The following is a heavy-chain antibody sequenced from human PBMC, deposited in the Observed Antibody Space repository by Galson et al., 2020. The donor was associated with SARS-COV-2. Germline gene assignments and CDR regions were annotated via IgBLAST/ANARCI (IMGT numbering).Heavy chain of an antibody. Sequence: GGSLRLSCAASGFTFSTFDMQWVRHVEGKGLEWVAALGTTPGATFYSASVKGRFTISRENAKNSVFLQMNSLRAEDTAVYYCARARSGNYHDSSGFYFYWGQGVLVTVAS. CDR3: ARARSGNYHDSSGFYFY. CDR2: LGTTPGAT. V-gene: IGHV3-13*01. D-gene: IGHD3-22*01. CDR1: GFTFSTFD. J-gene: IGHJ4*02.